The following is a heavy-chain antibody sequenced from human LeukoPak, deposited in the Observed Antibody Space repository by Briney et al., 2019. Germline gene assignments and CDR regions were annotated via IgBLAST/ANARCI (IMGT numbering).Heavy chain of an antibody. CDR1: GGCFSGYY. V-gene: IGHV4-34*01. Sequence: SETLSLTCAVYGGCFSGYYWSWIRQPPGKGLEWIGEINHSGSTNYNPSLKSRVTISVDTSKNQFSLKLSSVTAADTAVYYCARGSRLIQDIVVVPAAMGYYFDYWGQGTLVTVSS. D-gene: IGHD2-2*01. CDR3: ARGSRLIQDIVVVPAAMGYYFDY. CDR2: INHSGST. J-gene: IGHJ4*02.